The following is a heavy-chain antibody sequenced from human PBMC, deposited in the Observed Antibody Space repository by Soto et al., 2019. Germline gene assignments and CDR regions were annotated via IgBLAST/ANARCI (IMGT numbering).Heavy chain of an antibody. CDR1: GFTFRTSG. CDR2: IWYDGTSK. Sequence: VQLVESGGGVVQPGRSLRLSCTASGFTFRTSGLHWVRQAPGKGLEWVAVIWYDGTSKYYADSVKGRFTISRDNSKNTLYLQMDSLTADDTAMYYCARDRARYYFYALDVWGQGTTVTVSS. CDR3: ARDRARYYFYALDV. V-gene: IGHV3-33*01. J-gene: IGHJ6*02.